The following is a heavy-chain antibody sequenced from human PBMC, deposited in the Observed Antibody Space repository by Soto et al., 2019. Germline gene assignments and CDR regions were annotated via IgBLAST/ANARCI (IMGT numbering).Heavy chain of an antibody. CDR3: ARDYEFGFDM. V-gene: IGHV3-7*01. Sequence: EVQLVESGGGLVQPGGSLRLSCEASAFTLSSYWMSWVRQAPGKGLEWVANIKPDGSEKYYVDSVKGRFNISRDNTKNSRYLQMSTLRPEDTAIYYCARDYEFGFDMWGQGKLVTVSS. D-gene: IGHD3-22*01. CDR2: IKPDGSEK. CDR1: AFTLSSYW. J-gene: IGHJ3*02.